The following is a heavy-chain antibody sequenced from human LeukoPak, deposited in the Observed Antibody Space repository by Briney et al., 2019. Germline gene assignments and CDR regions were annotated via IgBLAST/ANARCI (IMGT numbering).Heavy chain of an antibody. CDR1: GYTFTSYD. CDR3: ARADYDTSASTRKQIDY. CDR2: MNPNSGNT. Sequence: ASVKVSCKASGYTFTSYDINWVRQATGQGLEWMGWMNPNSGNTAYAQKFQGGVTMTRNTSITSINTAYMELSSLRSEDTAVYYCARADYDTSASTRKQIDYWGQGTLVTVSS. D-gene: IGHD3-22*01. V-gene: IGHV1-8*01. J-gene: IGHJ4*02.